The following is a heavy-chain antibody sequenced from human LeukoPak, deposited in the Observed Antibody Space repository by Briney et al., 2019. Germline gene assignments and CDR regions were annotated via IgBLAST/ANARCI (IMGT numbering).Heavy chain of an antibody. CDR2: VNPNNGAT. Sequence: WASVNVSCKASGYTFTGYYLHWVRQAPGQGLEWMGWVNPNNGATNYAQKFQGRVTMTRGTSISTAYMELSRLGSDDTGVYYCARASGNYYVMDVWGQGTTVSVPS. CDR1: GYTFTGYY. J-gene: IGHJ6*02. CDR3: ARASGNYYVMDV. V-gene: IGHV1-2*02.